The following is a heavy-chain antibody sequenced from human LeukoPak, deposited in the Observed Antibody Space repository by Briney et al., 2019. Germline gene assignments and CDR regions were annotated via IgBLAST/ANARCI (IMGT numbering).Heavy chain of an antibody. CDR1: GFTFTSYW. CDR2: IQQDGSEK. J-gene: IGHJ4*02. Sequence: GGSLRLSCAASGFTFTSYWMSWVRQAPGKGLEWVATIQQDGSEKYYVDSVKGRFTISRDNAKNSLYLQMNSLRVEDTAVYYCARGRRSDGSGPPYFDYWGQGTLVTVSS. D-gene: IGHD6-19*01. CDR3: ARGRRSDGSGPPYFDY. V-gene: IGHV3-7*01.